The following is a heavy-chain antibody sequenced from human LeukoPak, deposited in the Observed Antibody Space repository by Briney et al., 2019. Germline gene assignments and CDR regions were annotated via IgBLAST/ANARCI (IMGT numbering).Heavy chain of an antibody. CDR1: GFPFSDYY. V-gene: IGHV3-11*04. Sequence: GGSLRLSCAASGFPFSDYYMSWIRQTRGRGLEWVSHISSPGTTTLYADSVKGRFTISRDNAKNSLHLQMNTVRADDTAVYYCATGKVGPYYYYMDVWGKGTTVTVSS. CDR3: ATGKVGPYYYYMDV. J-gene: IGHJ6*03. D-gene: IGHD1-26*01. CDR2: ISSPGTTT.